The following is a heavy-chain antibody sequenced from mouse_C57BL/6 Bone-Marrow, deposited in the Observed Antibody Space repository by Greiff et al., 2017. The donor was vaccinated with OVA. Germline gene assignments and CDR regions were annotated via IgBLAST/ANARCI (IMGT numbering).Heavy chain of an antibody. CDR2: ISYSGST. CDR1: GYSITSGYD. J-gene: IGHJ3*01. D-gene: IGHD2-5*01. V-gene: IGHV3-1*01. Sequence: EVMLVESGPGMVKPSQSLSLTCTVTGYSITSGYDWHWIRHFPGNKLEWMGYISYSGSTNYNPSLKSRISITHDTSKNHFFLKLNSVTTEDTATYYCARGGHYSNYLFAYWGQGTLVTVSA. CDR3: ARGGHYSNYLFAY.